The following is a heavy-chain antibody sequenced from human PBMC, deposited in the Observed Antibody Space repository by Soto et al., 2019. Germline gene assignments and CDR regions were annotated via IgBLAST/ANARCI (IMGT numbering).Heavy chain of an antibody. V-gene: IGHV4-59*01. Sequence: SLTCTVSGGSISSYYWSWIRQPPGKGLEWIGYIYYSGSTNYNPSLKSRVTISVDTSKNQFSLKLSSVTAADTAVYYCARDDAQYSSSWYRNYGMDVWGQGTTVTVSS. CDR1: GGSISSYY. CDR3: ARDDAQYSSSWYRNYGMDV. D-gene: IGHD6-13*01. J-gene: IGHJ6*02. CDR2: IYYSGST.